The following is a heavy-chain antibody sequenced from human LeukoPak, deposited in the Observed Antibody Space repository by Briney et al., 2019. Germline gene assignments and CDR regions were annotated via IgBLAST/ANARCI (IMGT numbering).Heavy chain of an antibody. Sequence: SETLSLTCTVSGYSISSGYYWGWIRQPPGKGLEWNGSIYHSGSTYYNPSLKSRVTISVDTSKNQFSLKLSSVTAADTAVYYCSRGGYVSGWFDPWGQGILVTVSS. J-gene: IGHJ5*02. V-gene: IGHV4-38-2*02. CDR3: SRGGYVSGWFDP. CDR2: IYHSGST. CDR1: GYSISSGYY. D-gene: IGHD2-15*01.